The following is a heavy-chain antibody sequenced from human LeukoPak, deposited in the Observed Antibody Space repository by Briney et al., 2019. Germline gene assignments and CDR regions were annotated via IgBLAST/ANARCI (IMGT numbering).Heavy chain of an antibody. CDR3: ARAHDYGDPFDY. Sequence: GGSLRLSCAASGFTFSSYSMNWVRQAPGKGLEWVSSISSSSSYIYYADSVKGRFTISRDNAKNSLYLQMNSLRAEDTAVYYCARAHDYGDPFDYWGQGTLVTVSS. V-gene: IGHV3-21*01. J-gene: IGHJ4*02. CDR1: GFTFSSYS. D-gene: IGHD4-17*01. CDR2: ISSSSSYI.